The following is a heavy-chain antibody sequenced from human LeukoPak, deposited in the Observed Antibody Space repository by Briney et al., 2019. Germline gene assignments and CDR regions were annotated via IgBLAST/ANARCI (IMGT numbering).Heavy chain of an antibody. CDR1: GFTFSSYG. CDR2: IWYDGTNK. V-gene: IGHV3-30*02. CDR3: AKDSSGYRYGPESFDS. Sequence: PGGSLRLSCVASGFTFSSYGMHWVRQAPGKGLEWVAFIWYDGTNKYYADSVKGRFTISRDNSKNTVYLQMNSLRAEDTAVYYCAKDSSGYRYGPESFDSWGQGTLVIVSS. J-gene: IGHJ4*02. D-gene: IGHD5-18*01.